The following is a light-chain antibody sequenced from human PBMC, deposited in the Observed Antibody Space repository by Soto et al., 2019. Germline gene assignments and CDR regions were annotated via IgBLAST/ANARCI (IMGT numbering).Light chain of an antibody. Sequence: EIVLTKSPATLSLSPGERATLSCRASQSVGNNLAWYQQKPGQAPGLLIYEASTRATGIPARFSGSGSGTDFTLTISSLEPEDFAVYYCQQHAHWPLTFGEGAKVDIK. CDR3: QQHAHWPLT. J-gene: IGKJ4*01. CDR2: EAS. V-gene: IGKV3-11*01. CDR1: QSVGNN.